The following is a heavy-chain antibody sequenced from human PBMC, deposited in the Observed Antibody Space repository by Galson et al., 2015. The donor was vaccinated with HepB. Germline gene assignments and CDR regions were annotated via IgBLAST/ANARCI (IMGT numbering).Heavy chain of an antibody. D-gene: IGHD3-10*01. CDR2: INPSGGST. J-gene: IGHJ5*02. Sequence: SVKVSCKASGYTFTSYYMHWVRQAPGQGLEWMGIINPSGGSTSYAQKFQGRVTMTRDTSTSTVYMELSSLGSEDTAVYYCARGGVRGVFVDGKNWFDPWGQGTLVTVSS. CDR1: GYTFTSYY. CDR3: ARGGVRGVFVDGKNWFDP. V-gene: IGHV1-46*01.